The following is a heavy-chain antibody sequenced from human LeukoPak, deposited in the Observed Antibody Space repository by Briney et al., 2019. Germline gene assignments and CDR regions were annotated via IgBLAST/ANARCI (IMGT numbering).Heavy chain of an antibody. Sequence: ASVKVSCKASGYTFTGYYMHWVRQAPGQGLEWMGWINPNSGGTNYAQKFQGRVTMTRDTSISTAYMGLSRLRSDDTAVYYCASGTVTDPYYFDYWGQGTLVTVSS. CDR1: GYTFTGYY. CDR3: ASGTVTDPYYFDY. J-gene: IGHJ4*02. V-gene: IGHV1-2*02. D-gene: IGHD4-17*01. CDR2: INPNSGGT.